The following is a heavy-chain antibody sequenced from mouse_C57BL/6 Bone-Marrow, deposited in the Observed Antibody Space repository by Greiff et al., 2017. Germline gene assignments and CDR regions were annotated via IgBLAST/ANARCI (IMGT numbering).Heavy chain of an antibody. J-gene: IGHJ4*01. D-gene: IGHD2-5*01. CDR1: GFSFNTYA. CDR3: VGRPTIVKVGYAMDY. Sequence: EVKLVESGGGLVQPKGSLKLSCAASGFSFNTYAMNWVRQAPGKGLEWVARIRSKSNNYATYYADSVKDRFTISRDDSESMLYLQMNNLKTEDTAMYYCVGRPTIVKVGYAMDYWGQGTSVTVSS. V-gene: IGHV10-1*01. CDR2: IRSKSNNYAT.